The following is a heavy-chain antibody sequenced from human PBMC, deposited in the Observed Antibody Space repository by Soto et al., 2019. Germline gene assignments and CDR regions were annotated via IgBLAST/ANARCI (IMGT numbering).Heavy chain of an antibody. Sequence: ASVKVSCKASGYTFTSYCMHWVRQAPGQGLEWMGIINPSGGSTSYAQKFQGRVTMTRDTSTSTVYMELSSLRSEDTAVYYCAREYCSGGSCYSIDYWGQGTLVTVSS. J-gene: IGHJ4*02. D-gene: IGHD2-15*01. CDR1: GYTFTSYC. CDR3: AREYCSGGSCYSIDY. CDR2: INPSGGST. V-gene: IGHV1-46*03.